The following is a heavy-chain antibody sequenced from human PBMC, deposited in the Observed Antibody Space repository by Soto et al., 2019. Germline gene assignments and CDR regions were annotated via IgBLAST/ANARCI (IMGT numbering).Heavy chain of an antibody. D-gene: IGHD2-21*02. CDR3: TRRAYCGGDCYFYYYYGMDV. CDR2: IRSKAYGGTT. V-gene: IGHV3-49*04. Sequence: PGGSLRLSCTASGFTFGDYAMSWVRQAPGKGLEWVSFIRSKAYGGTTEYAASVKGRFTISRDDSKSIAYLQMNSLKTEDTAVYYCTRRAYCGGDCYFYYYYGMDVWGQGTTVTVSS. J-gene: IGHJ6*02. CDR1: GFTFGDYA.